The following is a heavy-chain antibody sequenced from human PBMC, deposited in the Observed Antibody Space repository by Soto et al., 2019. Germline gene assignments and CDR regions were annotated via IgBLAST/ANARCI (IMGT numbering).Heavy chain of an antibody. CDR2: ISGSGGST. Sequence: GGSLRLSCAGSGFTASSYAMSWVRQAPGKGLEWVSAISGSGGSTYYADSVKGRFTISRDNSKNTLYLQMDNLRAEDTALYYCAKRLSYTSAWYYFDYWGQGTLVTAPQ. CDR1: GFTASSYA. J-gene: IGHJ4*02. CDR3: AKRLSYTSAWYYFDY. D-gene: IGHD6-19*01. V-gene: IGHV3-23*01.